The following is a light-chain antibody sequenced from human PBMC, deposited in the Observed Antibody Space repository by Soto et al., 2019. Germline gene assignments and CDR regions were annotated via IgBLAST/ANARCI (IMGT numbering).Light chain of an antibody. CDR3: QQYNDWLYT. CDR2: DAS. CDR1: QSVRSN. Sequence: EKVMTQSPATLSVSPGERVTLSCRASQSVRSNLAWYQQKPGQAPRLLIYDASTRATDIPVRFSGSGSGTDFTLTISSLQSEDSAVYYCQQYNDWLYTFGPGTKVEIK. J-gene: IGKJ2*01. V-gene: IGKV3D-15*01.